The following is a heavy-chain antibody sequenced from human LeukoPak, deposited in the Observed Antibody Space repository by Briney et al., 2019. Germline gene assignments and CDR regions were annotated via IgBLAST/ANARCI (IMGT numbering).Heavy chain of an antibody. CDR2: IYSSGST. CDR1: GGSISSGDYY. CDR3: ARLLGAAKTDYFDS. Sequence: SETLSLTCTVSGGSISSGDYYWAWIRQPPGKGLQWIGSIYSSGSTYYNPSLKSRVTISRDTSKNQFSLRLTSVTAADTAVYYCARLLGAAKTDYFDSWGQGTLVTVSS. J-gene: IGHJ4*02. V-gene: IGHV4-39*01. D-gene: IGHD6-25*01.